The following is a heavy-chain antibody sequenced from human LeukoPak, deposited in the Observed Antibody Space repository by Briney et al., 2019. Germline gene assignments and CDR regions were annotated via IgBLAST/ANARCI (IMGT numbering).Heavy chain of an antibody. CDR1: GGSISSYY. CDR3: ASGYGDYLDAFDI. Sequence: PSETLSLTCTVSGGSISSYYWSWIRQPPGKGLEWIGYIYYSGSTNYNPSLKSRVTISVDTSKNQFSLKLSSVTAADTAVYYCASGYGDYLDAFDIWGQGTMVTVSS. V-gene: IGHV4-59*01. CDR2: IYYSGST. J-gene: IGHJ3*02. D-gene: IGHD4-17*01.